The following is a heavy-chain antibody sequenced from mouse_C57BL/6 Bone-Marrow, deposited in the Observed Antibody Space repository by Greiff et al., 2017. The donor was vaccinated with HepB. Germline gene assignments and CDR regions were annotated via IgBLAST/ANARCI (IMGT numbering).Heavy chain of an antibody. Sequence: VQLQQSGHELVKPGASVKISCKASGYSFTGYYMNWVKQSPEKSLEWIGEINPSTGGTTYNQKFKAKATLTVDKSSSTAYMQLKSLTSEDSAVYYCARIWDGAWFAYWGQGTLVTVSA. CDR3: ARIWDGAWFAY. J-gene: IGHJ3*01. CDR2: INPSTGGT. D-gene: IGHD4-1*01. CDR1: GYSFTGYY. V-gene: IGHV1-42*01.